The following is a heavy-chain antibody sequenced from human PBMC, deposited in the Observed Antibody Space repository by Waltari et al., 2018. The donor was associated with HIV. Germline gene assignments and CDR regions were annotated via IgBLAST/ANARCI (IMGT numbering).Heavy chain of an antibody. V-gene: IGHV4-38-2*02. D-gene: IGHD1-26*01. J-gene: IGHJ5*02. Sequence: QVQLPESGPGLVKPSETLSLTCGVSGYSMRSGYFWGWSRQPPGKGMEWIGSIYHSGSTYSNPFRRSRVTMSGDTSRNQGSLNLTSVTAADTAVYYCTRDGRGAPGNWFDPWGQGSLVTVSS. CDR1: GYSMRSGYF. CDR2: IYHSGST. CDR3: TRDGRGAPGNWFDP.